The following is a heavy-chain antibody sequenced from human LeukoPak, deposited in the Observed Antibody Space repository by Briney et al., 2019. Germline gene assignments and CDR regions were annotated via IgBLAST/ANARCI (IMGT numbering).Heavy chain of an antibody. J-gene: IGHJ5*02. CDR2: ISAYNGNT. CDR1: GYTFTSYG. V-gene: IGHV1-18*01. Sequence: ASVKVSCKASGYTFTSYGISWVRQAPGQGLEWMGWISAYNGNTNYAQKLQGRVTMTTDTSTSTAYMELRSLRSDDTAVYYCARIAAAGTGRRHWFDPWGQGTLVTVSS. D-gene: IGHD6-13*01. CDR3: ARIAAAGTGRRHWFDP.